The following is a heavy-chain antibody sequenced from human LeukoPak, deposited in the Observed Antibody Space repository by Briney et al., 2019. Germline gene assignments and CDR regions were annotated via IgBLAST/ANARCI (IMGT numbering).Heavy chain of an antibody. V-gene: IGHV4-59*01. D-gene: IGHD5-18*01. J-gene: IGHJ3*02. CDR3: ARGGYSYGLHAFDI. Sequence: SETLSLTCTVSGGSISSYYWSWIRQPPGKGLEWIGYIYYSGSTNYNPSLKSRVTISVDTSKNQFSLKLSSVTAADTAVYYCARGGYSYGLHAFDIWGQGTMVSVSS. CDR1: GGSISSYY. CDR2: IYYSGST.